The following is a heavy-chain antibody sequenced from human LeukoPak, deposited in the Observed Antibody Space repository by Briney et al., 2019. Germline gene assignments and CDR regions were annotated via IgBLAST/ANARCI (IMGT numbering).Heavy chain of an antibody. J-gene: IGHJ4*02. V-gene: IGHV4-59*01. Sequence: PSETLSLTCTVSGGSINYYYWSWIRQPPGKGLEWIGYIYYSGSTNYNPSLKSRVTISVDTSKNQFSLKLSSVTAADTAVYYCARVTTGYYFDYWGQGTLVTVSS. D-gene: IGHD1-14*01. CDR2: IYYSGST. CDR1: GGSINYYY. CDR3: ARVTTGYYFDY.